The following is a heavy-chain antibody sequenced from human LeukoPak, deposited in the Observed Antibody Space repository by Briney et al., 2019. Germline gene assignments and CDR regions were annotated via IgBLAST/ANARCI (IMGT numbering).Heavy chain of an antibody. V-gene: IGHV4-59*01. CDR3: ARETSQKGAHYMDV. J-gene: IGHJ6*03. CDR1: GGSISSYY. Sequence: NPSETLSLTCTVSGGSISSYYWSWIRQPPGKGLEWIGYIYYSGSTNYNPSLKSRVTISVDTSKNQFSLKLSSVTAADTAVCYCARETSQKGAHYMDVWGKGTTVTISS. D-gene: IGHD3-16*01. CDR2: IYYSGST.